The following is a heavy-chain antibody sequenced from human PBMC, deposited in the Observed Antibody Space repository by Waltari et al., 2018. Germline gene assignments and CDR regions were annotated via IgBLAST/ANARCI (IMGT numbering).Heavy chain of an antibody. CDR1: GVSITSTRHY. V-gene: IGHV4-39*01. Sequence: QLQLQESGPRLVWPSETLSLICRVAGVSITSTRHYLAWIRQSPGQGREWIGTVSYSGPTHISPSLKSRVSVSRSTSKNQVSLILGAFTAADMAVYYCAAYNGASVGTAAFDVWGQGTMGTVSS. CDR2: VSYSGPT. CDR3: AAYNGASVGTAAFDV. D-gene: IGHD5-12*01. J-gene: IGHJ3*01.